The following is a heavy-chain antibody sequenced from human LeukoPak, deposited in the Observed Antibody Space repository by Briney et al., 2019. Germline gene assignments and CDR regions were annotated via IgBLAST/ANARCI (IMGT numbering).Heavy chain of an antibody. D-gene: IGHD6-13*01. V-gene: IGHV1-69*04. Sequence: GASVKVSCKASGGTFSSYAISWVRQAPGQGLEWVGRIIPILGIANYAQKFQGRVTITADKSTSTAYMELSSLRSEDTAVYYCARDQLRIAAAGKGSLNDYWGQGTLVTVSS. CDR2: IIPILGIA. CDR3: ARDQLRIAAAGKGSLNDY. J-gene: IGHJ4*02. CDR1: GGTFSSYA.